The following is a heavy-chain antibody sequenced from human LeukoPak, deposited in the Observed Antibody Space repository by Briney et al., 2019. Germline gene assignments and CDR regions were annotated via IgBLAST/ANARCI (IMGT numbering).Heavy chain of an antibody. V-gene: IGHV3-30*04. J-gene: IGHJ5*02. D-gene: IGHD1-7*01. CDR1: GFTFSSYA. Sequence: GGSLRLSCAASGFTFSSYAMHWVRQAPGKGLEWVAVISYDGSNKYYADSVKGRFTISRDNSKNTLYLQMNSLRAEGTAVYYCACGITGTTGFDPWGQGTLVTVSS. CDR2: ISYDGSNK. CDR3: ACGITGTTGFDP.